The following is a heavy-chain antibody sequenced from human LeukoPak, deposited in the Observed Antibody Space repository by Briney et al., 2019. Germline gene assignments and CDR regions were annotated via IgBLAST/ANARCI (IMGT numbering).Heavy chain of an antibody. J-gene: IGHJ4*02. D-gene: IGHD6-13*01. CDR1: GFTVSSNY. CDR3: ARDAGGIWTPFDY. V-gene: IGHV3-53*01. Sequence: GGSLRLSCAASGFTVSSNYMSWVRQAPEKGLEWVSVIYSGGSTYYAGSVKGRFTISRDNSKNTLYLQMNSLRAEDTAVYYCARDAGGIWTPFDYWGQGTLVTVSS. CDR2: IYSGGST.